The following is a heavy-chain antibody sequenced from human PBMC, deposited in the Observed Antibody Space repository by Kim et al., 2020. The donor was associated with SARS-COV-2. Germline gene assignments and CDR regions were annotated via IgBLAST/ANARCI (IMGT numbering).Heavy chain of an antibody. CDR3: ARALRGSIFGVVGHFDY. CDR1: GGSISSGAYY. V-gene: IGHV4-31*03. CDR2: IYYSGST. Sequence: SETLSLTCTVSGGSISSGAYYWRWIRQHPGKGLEWIGYIYYSGSTYYNPSLKGRITISVDTSKNQFSLKLRSVTAADTAVYYCARALRGSIFGVVGHFDYWGQGTLVTVSS. J-gene: IGHJ4*02. D-gene: IGHD3-3*01.